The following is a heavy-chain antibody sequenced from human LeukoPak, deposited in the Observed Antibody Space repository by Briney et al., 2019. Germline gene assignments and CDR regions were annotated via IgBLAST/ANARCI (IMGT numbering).Heavy chain of an antibody. CDR3: ARGYSSSWDRRTFQH. CDR1: GGSIRSTTYY. CDR2: IYYSGNT. J-gene: IGHJ1*01. D-gene: IGHD6-13*01. V-gene: IGHV4-39*07. Sequence: PSETLSLTCSVSGGSIRSTTYYWGWIRQPPGKRLEWIASIYYSGNTYYSPSLMSRVTISVDTSKNQFSLNLRSVTAADTAVYYCARGYSSSWDRRTFQHWGQGTLVTVSS.